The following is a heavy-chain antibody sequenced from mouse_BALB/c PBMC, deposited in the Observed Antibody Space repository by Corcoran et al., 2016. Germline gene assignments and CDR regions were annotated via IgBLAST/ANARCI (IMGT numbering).Heavy chain of an antibody. Sequence: QIQLVQSGPELKKPGETVKISCKASGYTFTNYGMNWVKQAPGKGLKWMGWINTYTGEPTYADDFKGRFAFSLETSASTAYLQINNLKNEDMATYFCASWGDTGVYWGQGTTLTVSS. J-gene: IGHJ2*01. CDR2: INTYTGEP. V-gene: IGHV9-1*02. CDR3: ASWGDTGVY. D-gene: IGHD3-3*01. CDR1: GYTFTNYG.